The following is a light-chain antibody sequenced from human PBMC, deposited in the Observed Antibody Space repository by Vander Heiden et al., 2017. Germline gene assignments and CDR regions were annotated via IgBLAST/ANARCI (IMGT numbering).Light chain of an antibody. J-gene: IGKJ2*01. CDR2: WAS. V-gene: IGKV4-1*01. Sequence: DIVLTQSPDSLAVALGERATIDCKSSRSILYNSNNKNYLAWYQQKPGQPPKLLIYWASTRESGVPDRFSGSGSGTDFTLTISSLQAEDVAVYYCQQYDSSPQTFGQGTKLEIK. CDR3: QQYDSSPQT. CDR1: RSILYNSNNKNY.